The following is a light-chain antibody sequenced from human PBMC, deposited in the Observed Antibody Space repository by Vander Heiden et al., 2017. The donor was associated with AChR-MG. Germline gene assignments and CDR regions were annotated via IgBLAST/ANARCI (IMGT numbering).Light chain of an antibody. V-gene: IGKV3-11*01. Sequence: EIDLTPSPAILSLAPGEGATLSCVASQIVRNFLGWYQQKPSQTPRLLIYEASNRAAGVPDRFSGSGCGTDFTLTISSLAHEDVAVYYWQQCSNPYTFGQGTTLEI. J-gene: IGKJ2*01. CDR2: EAS. CDR3: QQCSNPYT. CDR1: QIVRNF.